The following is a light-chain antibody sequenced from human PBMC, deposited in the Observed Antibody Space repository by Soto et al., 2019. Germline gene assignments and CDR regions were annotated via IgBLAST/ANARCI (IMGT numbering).Light chain of an antibody. CDR2: SNN. V-gene: IGLV1-44*01. CDR1: SSNIGSNN. J-gene: IGLJ2*01. Sequence: QAVVPQTPSASGTPGPRVTISCSGSSSNIGSNNVNWYQQLPGTAPKLLSYSNNQRPSGVPDRFSGSKSGTSASLAISGLQSEDEADYYCEAWDDSLNGVVFGGGTKLTVL. CDR3: EAWDDSLNGVV.